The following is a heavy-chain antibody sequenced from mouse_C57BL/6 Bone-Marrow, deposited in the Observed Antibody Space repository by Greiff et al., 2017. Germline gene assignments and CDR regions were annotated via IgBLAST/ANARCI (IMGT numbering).Heavy chain of an antibody. D-gene: IGHD1-1*01. J-gene: IGHJ1*03. CDR1: GYTFTSYG. V-gene: IGHV1-58*01. Sequence: EVKLMESGAELVRPGSSVKMSCKTSGYTFTSYGINWVKQRPGQGLEWIGYIYIGNGYTEYNEKVKGKATLTSDTSSSTAYMQLSSLTSEDSAIYFCASDYYGSSYWYFDVWGTGTTVTVSS. CDR2: IYIGNGYT. CDR3: ASDYYGSSYWYFDV.